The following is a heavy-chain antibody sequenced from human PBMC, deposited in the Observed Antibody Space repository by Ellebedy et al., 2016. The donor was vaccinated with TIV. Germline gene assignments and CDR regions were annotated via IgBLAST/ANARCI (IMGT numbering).Heavy chain of an antibody. CDR2: IYYSGFT. J-gene: IGHJ4*02. CDR3: AREGGYDNSGYYSDY. Sequence: MPGGSLRLSCTVSGGSISSYYWSWIRQPPGKGLEWIGYIYYSGFTNYNPSLKSRVTISIDTSKNQFSLNLSSVTAADTAVYYCAREGGYDNSGYYSDYWGQGTLVTVSS. CDR1: GGSISSYY. D-gene: IGHD3-22*01. V-gene: IGHV4-59*08.